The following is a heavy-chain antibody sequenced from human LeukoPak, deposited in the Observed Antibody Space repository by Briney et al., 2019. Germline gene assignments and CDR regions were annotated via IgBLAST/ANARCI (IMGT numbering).Heavy chain of an antibody. CDR3: ARVPSGSGNYYSYFDY. J-gene: IGHJ4*02. D-gene: IGHD3-10*01. V-gene: IGHV5-51*01. CDR2: IYPDDSDT. Sequence: GESLKISCKGFGYSFTNYWIGWVRQMPGKGLDWMGIIYPDDSDTRYSPSFQGQVSISADKSISTAYLQWSSLQASDTAMYYCARVPSGSGNYYSYFDYWGQGTLVTVSS. CDR1: GYSFTNYW.